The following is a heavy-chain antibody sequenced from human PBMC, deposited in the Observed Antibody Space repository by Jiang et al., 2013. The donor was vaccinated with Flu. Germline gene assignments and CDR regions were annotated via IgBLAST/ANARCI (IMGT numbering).Heavy chain of an antibody. V-gene: IGHV4-31*03. D-gene: IGHD2-8*01. CDR1: GVSIRSGGHY. CDR3: VTSNAGPDEY. CDR2: MFNSNTGSA. J-gene: IGHJ4*02. Sequence: QNLSLTCTVSGVSIRSGGHYWTWIRQXPGKGLEWIGYMFNSNTGSADYNPSLKSRVTMSADTSKNHLYLKLGSVTAADTAVYYCVTSNAGPDEYWGQGILVTVSS.